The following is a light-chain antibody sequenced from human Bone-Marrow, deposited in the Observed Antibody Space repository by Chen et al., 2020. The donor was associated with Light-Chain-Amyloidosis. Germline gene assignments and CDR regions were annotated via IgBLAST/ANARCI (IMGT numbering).Light chain of an antibody. CDR2: GSS. CDR3: QQYGTSPLT. V-gene: IGKV3-20*01. J-gene: IGKJ4*01. CDR1: PTFSSNY. Sequence: EIMLTQSPGTLPLSPGEGANLSCRTGPTFSSNYLTWYQQKFGQASRLLIYGSSSRATGIPDRFTGSGSGTDFTLTINRLEPEDFAMYYCQQYGTSPLTFGGGTKVEIK.